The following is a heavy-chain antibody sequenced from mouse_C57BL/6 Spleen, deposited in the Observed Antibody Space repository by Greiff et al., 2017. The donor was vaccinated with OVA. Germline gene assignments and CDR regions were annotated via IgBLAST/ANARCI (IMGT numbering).Heavy chain of an antibody. V-gene: IGHV1-52*01. CDR3: AREARGSSYD. D-gene: IGHD1-1*01. J-gene: IGHJ3*01. CDR1: GYTFTSYW. CDR2: IDPSDSET. Sequence: QVQLQQPGAELVRPGSSVKLSCKASGYTFTSYWMHWVKQRPIQGLEWIGNIDPSDSETHYNQKFKDKATLTVDKSSSTAYMQLSSLTSEDSAVYYCAREARGSSYDWGQGTLVTVSA.